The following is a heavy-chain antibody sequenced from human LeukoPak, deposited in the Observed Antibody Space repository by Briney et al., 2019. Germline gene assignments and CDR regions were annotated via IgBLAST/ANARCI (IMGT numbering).Heavy chain of an antibody. CDR3: ARDPTAGSGWFGRGYFDY. D-gene: IGHD6-19*01. Sequence: GGSLRLSCAASGFTFSSYAMHWVRQAPGKGLEWVAVISYDGSNKYYADSVKGRFTISRDNSKNTLYLQMNSLRAEDTAMYYCARDPTAGSGWFGRGYFDYWGQGTLVTVSS. CDR2: ISYDGSNK. CDR1: GFTFSSYA. V-gene: IGHV3-30*04. J-gene: IGHJ4*02.